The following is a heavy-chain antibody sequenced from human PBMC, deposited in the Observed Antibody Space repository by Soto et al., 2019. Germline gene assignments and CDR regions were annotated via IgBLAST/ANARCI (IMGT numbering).Heavy chain of an antibody. D-gene: IGHD6-13*01. CDR1: GFTFSSYS. CDR2: ISSSSSTI. V-gene: IGHV3-48*01. Sequence: EVQLVESGGGLVQPGGSLRLSCAASGFTFSSYSMNWVRQAPGKGLEWVSYISSSSSTIYYADSVKGRFTISRDNAKNSLYLQMNRLSAEDTAVYYWARVGNYYYSYMDVWGKGTTVTVSS. CDR3: ARVGNYYYSYMDV. J-gene: IGHJ6*03.